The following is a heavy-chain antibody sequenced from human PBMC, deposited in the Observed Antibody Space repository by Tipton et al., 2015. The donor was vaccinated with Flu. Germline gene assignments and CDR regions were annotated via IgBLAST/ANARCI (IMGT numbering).Heavy chain of an antibody. CDR2: IFYTGST. Sequence: GLVKPSETLSLTCTVSGGSISRNTVYWGWIRQPPGKGLEWIGHIFYTGSTFDNPTLKSRLTISVDTSTNQFSLMLESVTAADTAVYYCARLYGSSFDYWGQGTLVTVSS. CDR3: ARLYGSSFDY. CDR1: GGSISRNTVY. D-gene: IGHD3-10*01. J-gene: IGHJ4*02. V-gene: IGHV4-39*07.